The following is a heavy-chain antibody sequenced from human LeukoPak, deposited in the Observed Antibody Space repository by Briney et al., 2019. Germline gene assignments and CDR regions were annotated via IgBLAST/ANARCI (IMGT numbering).Heavy chain of an antibody. CDR1: GGSISSYY. CDR2: IYYSGST. V-gene: IGHV4-59*01. D-gene: IGHD1-14*01. J-gene: IGHJ6*03. CDR3: ARDPSLRTSLYYYYYMDV. Sequence: SETLSLTCTVSGGSISSYYWSWIRQPPGKGLEWIGYIYYSGSTNYNPSLKSRVTISVDTSKNQFSLKLSSVTAADTAVYYCARDPSLRTSLYYYYYMDVWGKGTTVTVSS.